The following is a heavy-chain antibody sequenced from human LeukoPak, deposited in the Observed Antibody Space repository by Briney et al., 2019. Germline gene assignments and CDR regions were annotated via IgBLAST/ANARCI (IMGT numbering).Heavy chain of an antibody. CDR2: IIPIFGTA. Sequence: SVKVSCKASGGTFSSYAISWVRQAPGQGLEWMGGIIPIFGTANYAQKFQGRVTITADKSTSTAYMELSSLRSEDTAVYYCAREGYDYVWGSYRNGDAFDIWGQGTMVTVSS. CDR3: AREGYDYVWGSYRNGDAFDI. J-gene: IGHJ3*02. CDR1: GGTFSSYA. V-gene: IGHV1-69*06. D-gene: IGHD3-16*02.